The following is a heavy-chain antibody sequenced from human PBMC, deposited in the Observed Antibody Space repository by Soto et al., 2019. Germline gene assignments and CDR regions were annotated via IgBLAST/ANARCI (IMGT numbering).Heavy chain of an antibody. V-gene: IGHV1-69*01. D-gene: IGHD3-22*01. CDR3: ARENYYDSSGYYYGRYYYGMDV. Sequence: QVQLVQSGAEVKKPGSSVKVSCKASGGTFSSYAISWVRQAPGQGLEWMGGIIPIFGTANYAQKFQGRVTITADESTSTAYMELSSLRSEDTAVYYCARENYYDSSGYYYGRYYYGMDVWGQGTTVTVSS. CDR1: GGTFSSYA. J-gene: IGHJ6*02. CDR2: IIPIFGTA.